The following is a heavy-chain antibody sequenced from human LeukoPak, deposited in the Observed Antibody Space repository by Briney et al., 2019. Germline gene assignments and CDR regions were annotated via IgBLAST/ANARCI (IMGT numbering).Heavy chain of an antibody. CDR1: GGSISSYY. D-gene: IGHD3-10*01. Sequence: SETLSLTCTVSGGSISSYYWSWIRQPPGKGLEWIGYIYSSGSTNYNPSLESRVTISVDTSKNQFSLKLSSVTAADTAVYYCAGEANYYGSGSALDYWGQGTLVTVSS. CDR2: IYSSGST. CDR3: AGEANYYGSGSALDY. V-gene: IGHV4-59*01. J-gene: IGHJ4*02.